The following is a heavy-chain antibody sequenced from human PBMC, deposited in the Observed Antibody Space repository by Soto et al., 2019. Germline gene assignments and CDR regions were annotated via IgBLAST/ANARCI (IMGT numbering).Heavy chain of an antibody. CDR2: INPNSGGT. CDR3: ARDSSYSSSWYYRYFQH. CDR1: GYTFTGYY. J-gene: IGHJ1*01. V-gene: IGHV1-2*04. D-gene: IGHD6-13*01. Sequence: ASVKVSCKASGYTFTGYYMHWVRQAPGQGLEWMGWINPNSGGTNYAQKIQGWVTMTRDTSISTAYMELSRLRSDDTAVYYCARDSSYSSSWYYRYFQHWGQGTLVTVSS.